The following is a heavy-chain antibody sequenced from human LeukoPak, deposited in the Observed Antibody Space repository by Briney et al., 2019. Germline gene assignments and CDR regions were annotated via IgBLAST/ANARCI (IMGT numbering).Heavy chain of an antibody. CDR2: ISGSGDST. Sequence: GGSLRLSCAASGFTFSNAWMSWVRQAPGKGLEWVSAISGSGDSTYYADSVKGRFTISRDNSKSTLYLQMNSLRAEDTAVYYCATDWGTYWGQGTLVTVSS. V-gene: IGHV3-23*01. J-gene: IGHJ4*02. D-gene: IGHD3-16*01. CDR3: ATDWGTY. CDR1: GFTFSNAW.